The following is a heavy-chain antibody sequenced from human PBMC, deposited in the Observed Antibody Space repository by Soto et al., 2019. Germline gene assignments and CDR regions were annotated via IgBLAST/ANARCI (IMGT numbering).Heavy chain of an antibody. CDR3: VKAREGGFGTGWSFDY. D-gene: IGHD6-19*01. V-gene: IGHV3-64D*06. Sequence: GGSLRLSCSASGFTFSSYAMHWVSQAPGKGLEYVSSISSSGVNTYYADSVRDRFIISRDNSQNTLYLQMSSLRDDDTAVYYCVKAREGGFGTGWSFDYWGLGTLVTVSS. CDR1: GFTFSSYA. J-gene: IGHJ4*02. CDR2: ISSSGVNT.